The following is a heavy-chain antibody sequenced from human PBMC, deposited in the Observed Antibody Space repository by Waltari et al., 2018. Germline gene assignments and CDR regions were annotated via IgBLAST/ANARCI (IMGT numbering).Heavy chain of an antibody. Sequence: EVHLLESGGGLAQHGGSMRLACAAAGFNFISNRVSWVRQATGKGLEWVSGISESGVITKYADSVKGRFTVSRDNSKNTVFLQLNSLRAEDTAIYYCARHLYSIDYLELGYWGQGTLVTVSS. CDR2: ISESGVIT. J-gene: IGHJ4*02. CDR3: ARHLYSIDYLELGY. V-gene: IGHV3-23*01. D-gene: IGHD3-22*01. CDR1: GFNFISNR.